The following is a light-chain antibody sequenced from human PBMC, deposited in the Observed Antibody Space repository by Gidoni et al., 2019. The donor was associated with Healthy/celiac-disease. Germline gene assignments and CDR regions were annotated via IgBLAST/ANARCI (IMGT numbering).Light chain of an antibody. V-gene: IGLV3-1*01. J-gene: IGLJ2*01. CDR2: QDS. CDR3: QAWDSSLVV. Sequence: SYELTQPPSVSVFPGQTASITCAGDKLGDKYACWYQQKPGQSPVLVIYQDSKRPSGIPERFSASNSGNTATLTISGTQAMDEADYYCQAWDSSLVVFGGGTKLTVL. CDR1: KLGDKY.